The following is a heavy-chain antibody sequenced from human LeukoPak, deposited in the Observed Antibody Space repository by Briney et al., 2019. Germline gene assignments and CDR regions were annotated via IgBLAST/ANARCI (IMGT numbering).Heavy chain of an antibody. V-gene: IGHV1-2*02. CDR1: GYTFTGYY. CDR3: ARASEWLVIDY. J-gene: IGHJ4*02. D-gene: IGHD6-19*01. Sequence: ASVKVSCKASGYTFTGYYMHWVRQVPGQGLEWMGRINPNSGGTNYAQRFQGRVTMTRDTSITTAYMELRSLRSDDTAVYYCARASEWLVIDYWGQGTLVTVSS. CDR2: INPNSGGT.